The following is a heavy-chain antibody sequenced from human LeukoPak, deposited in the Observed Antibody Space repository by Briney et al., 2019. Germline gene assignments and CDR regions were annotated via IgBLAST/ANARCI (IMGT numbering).Heavy chain of an antibody. Sequence: SETLSLTCTVSGGSITSYYWGWIRQPPGKGLEWIGSIYYSGSTYYNPSLKSRVTISVDTSKNQFSLKLSSVTAADTAVYYCARDEWELLGVGIDYWGQGTLVTVSS. J-gene: IGHJ4*02. D-gene: IGHD1-26*01. CDR2: IYYSGST. V-gene: IGHV4-39*07. CDR1: GGSITSYY. CDR3: ARDEWELLGVGIDY.